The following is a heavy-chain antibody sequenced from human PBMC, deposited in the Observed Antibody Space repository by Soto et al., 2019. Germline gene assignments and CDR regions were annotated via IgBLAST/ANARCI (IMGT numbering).Heavy chain of an antibody. D-gene: IGHD3-9*01. CDR2: ISGSGGST. J-gene: IGHJ5*02. CDR3: AKDQNYDILTGYPTWFDP. V-gene: IGHV3-23*01. Sequence: GGSLRLSCAAPTFIFSTYWMTWVRQAPGKGLEWVSAISGSGGSTYYADSVKGRFTISRDNSKNTLYLQMNSLRAEDTAVYYCAKDQNYDILTGYPTWFDPWGQGTLVTVSS. CDR1: TFIFSTYW.